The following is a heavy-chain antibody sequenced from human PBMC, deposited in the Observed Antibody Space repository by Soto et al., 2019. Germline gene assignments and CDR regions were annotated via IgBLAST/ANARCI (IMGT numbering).Heavy chain of an antibody. Sequence: SVKVSCKASGGTFSSYAISWVRQAPGQGLEWMGGIIAIFGTANYAQKFQGRVTISGDASTSTAYMEVSSLGSEDTAVYYCAATLTAAVGTGHYYGMDVWGQGTTVTVSS. CDR2: IIAIFGTA. CDR3: AATLTAAVGTGHYYGMDV. D-gene: IGHD6-13*01. V-gene: IGHV1-69*13. CDR1: GGTFSSYA. J-gene: IGHJ6*02.